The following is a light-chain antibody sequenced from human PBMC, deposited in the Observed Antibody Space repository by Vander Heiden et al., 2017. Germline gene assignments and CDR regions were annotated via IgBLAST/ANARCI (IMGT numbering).Light chain of an antibody. Sequence: DTQMTQSQSSLSASVGDRVTITCRASQSIANYLNWYQQRPGKAPNLLIYGASNLQSGVPSRFSGSGSGTDFTLIISSLQPEDFATYYCHQGDITPQTFGQGTKVEVK. CDR2: GAS. V-gene: IGKV1-39*01. CDR3: HQGDITPQT. J-gene: IGKJ1*01. CDR1: QSIANY.